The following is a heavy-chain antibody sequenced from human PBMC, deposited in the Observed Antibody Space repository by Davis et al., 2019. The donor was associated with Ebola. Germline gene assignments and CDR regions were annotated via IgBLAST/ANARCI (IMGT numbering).Heavy chain of an antibody. CDR3: ARDSYYDFWSGYYTYYYYYYMDV. CDR2: ISYDGSNK. CDR1: GFTFSSYA. V-gene: IGHV3-30-3*01. Sequence: PGGSLRLSCAASGFTFSSYAMSWVRQAPGKGLEWVAVISYDGSNKYYADSVKGRFTISRDNSKNTLYLQMNSLRAEDTAVYYCARDSYYDFWSGYYTYYYYYYMDVWGKGTTVTVSS. J-gene: IGHJ6*03. D-gene: IGHD3-3*01.